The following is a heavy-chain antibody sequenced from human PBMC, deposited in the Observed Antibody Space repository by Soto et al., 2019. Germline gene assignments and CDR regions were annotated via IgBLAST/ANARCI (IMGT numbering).Heavy chain of an antibody. CDR2: IYRADDK. Sequence: QITLKESGPTLVKPTQTVTLTCTFSGFSLSTAVGVGWIRQPPGKALEWLVVIYRADDKRYSPSLKSRLTITKDTSKNQVVLTMTNIDPVDTATYYCAHINVYDPYFDYWGRGTLVTVSS. J-gene: IGHJ4*02. CDR1: GFSLSTAVG. V-gene: IGHV2-5*02. D-gene: IGHD5-12*01. CDR3: AHINVYDPYFDY.